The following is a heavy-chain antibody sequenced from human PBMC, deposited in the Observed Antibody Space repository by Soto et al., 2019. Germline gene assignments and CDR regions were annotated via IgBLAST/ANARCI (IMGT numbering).Heavy chain of an antibody. CDR3: ATSAGYFDRLLKIDY. V-gene: IGHV4-39*01. J-gene: IGHJ4*02. CDR1: GGSISSSSYY. Sequence: SETLSLTCTVSGGSISSSSYYWGWIRQPPGKGLEWIGSIYYNGRTYYSPSLKSRVTISVDTSKNQFYLKLRSVTAADTAVYYCATSAGYFDRLLKIDYWGQGTLVTVSS. CDR2: IYYNGRT. D-gene: IGHD3-9*01.